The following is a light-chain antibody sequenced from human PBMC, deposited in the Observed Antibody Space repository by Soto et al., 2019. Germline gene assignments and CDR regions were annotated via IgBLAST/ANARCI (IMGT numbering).Light chain of an antibody. Sequence: EIVLTQSPGTLSLSPGERATLSCRTSQSVTTSYLAWYQQKPGQAPRLLIYDTSNRATGVPARFSGRGSGTDFTLTISSLEPEDFAVYYCQQRSNWPLTFGGGTKVDIK. CDR1: QSVTTSY. V-gene: IGKV3-11*01. CDR3: QQRSNWPLT. CDR2: DTS. J-gene: IGKJ4*01.